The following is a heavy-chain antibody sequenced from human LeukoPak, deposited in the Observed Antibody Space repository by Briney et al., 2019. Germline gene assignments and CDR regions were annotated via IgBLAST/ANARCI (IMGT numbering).Heavy chain of an antibody. D-gene: IGHD3-10*01. J-gene: IGHJ5*02. CDR1: GYTFTSYG. Sequence: ASVKVSCKASGYTFTSYGISWVRQAPGQGLEWMGWISAYNGNTNYAQKFQGRVTMTRDTSISTAYMELSRLRSDDTAVYYCARDPMVRSAGPWGQGTLVTVSS. V-gene: IGHV1-18*01. CDR2: ISAYNGNT. CDR3: ARDPMVRSAGP.